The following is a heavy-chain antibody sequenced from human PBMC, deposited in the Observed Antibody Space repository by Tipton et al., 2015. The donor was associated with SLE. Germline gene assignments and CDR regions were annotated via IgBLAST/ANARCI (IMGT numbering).Heavy chain of an antibody. CDR3: ARRPYRRINMVQGVTHWYFDV. Sequence: TLSLTCTVSGGSISSGNYYWTWIRQHPGKGLEWIGYIYDTETTYYNPSLKSRVSISIDTSKNQFSLTVPSVTAADTALYFCARRPYRRINMVQGVTHWYFDVWGRGSLVTVSS. CDR1: GGSISSGNYY. V-gene: IGHV4-30-4*03. J-gene: IGHJ2*01. CDR2: IYDTETT. D-gene: IGHD3-10*01.